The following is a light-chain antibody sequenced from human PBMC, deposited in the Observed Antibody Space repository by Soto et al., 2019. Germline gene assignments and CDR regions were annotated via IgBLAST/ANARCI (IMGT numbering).Light chain of an antibody. CDR3: QQYGSLSWT. J-gene: IGKJ1*01. V-gene: IGKV3-20*01. Sequence: DNVLTQSPGTLSLSPGERATLSCRASQSVSSNYLAWYQQKPGQAPRLLIYGASTRATGVPDRFSGSGSGTDFTLTISRLEPEDFAVYHCQQYGSLSWTFGQGTKVDIK. CDR1: QSVSSNY. CDR2: GAS.